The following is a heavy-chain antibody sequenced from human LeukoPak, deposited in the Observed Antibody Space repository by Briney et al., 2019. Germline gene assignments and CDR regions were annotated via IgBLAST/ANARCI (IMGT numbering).Heavy chain of an antibody. Sequence: PGGSLRLSCAASGFTFSSYAMSWVRQAPGTGLEWVSTVSGSGGSTYYADSVKGRFTISRDNSKNTLFLQMNSLKTEDTAVYYCTTDIWVYFKSDYWGQGTLVTVSS. D-gene: IGHD3-16*01. CDR2: VSGSGGST. J-gene: IGHJ4*02. V-gene: IGHV3-23*01. CDR3: TTDIWVYFKSDY. CDR1: GFTFSSYA.